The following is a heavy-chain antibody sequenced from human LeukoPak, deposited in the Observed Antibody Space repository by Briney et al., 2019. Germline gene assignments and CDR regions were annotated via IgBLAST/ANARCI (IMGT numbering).Heavy chain of an antibody. D-gene: IGHD6-19*01. CDR3: ARVGSQWRRDYFDY. J-gene: IGHJ4*02. CDR1: GGSISSYY. Sequence: SETLSLTCTVSGGSISSYYWSWIRQPAGKGLEWIGRIYTSGSTNYNPSLKSRVTMSVDTSKNQFSLILSSVTAADTAVYYCARVGSQWRRDYFDYWGQGTLVTVSS. CDR2: IYTSGST. V-gene: IGHV4-4*07.